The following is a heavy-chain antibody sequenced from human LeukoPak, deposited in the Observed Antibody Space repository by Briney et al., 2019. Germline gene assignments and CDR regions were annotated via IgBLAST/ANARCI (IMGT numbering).Heavy chain of an antibody. D-gene: IGHD3-9*01. V-gene: IGHV4-39*07. CDR2: VYYSGST. CDR3: ARVRALRYFDRMNWFDP. J-gene: IGHJ5*02. Sequence: PSETLSLTCTVSGDSMDTKVYYWGWIRHAPGKGLEWIGTVYYSGSTDYNPSLKSRVTISVDKSKNQFSLKLSSVTAADTAVYYCARVRALRYFDRMNWFDPWGQGTLVTVSS. CDR1: GDSMDTKVYY.